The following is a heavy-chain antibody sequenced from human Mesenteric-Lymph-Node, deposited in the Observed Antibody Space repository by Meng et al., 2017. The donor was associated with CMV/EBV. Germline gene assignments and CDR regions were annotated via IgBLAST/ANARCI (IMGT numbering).Heavy chain of an antibody. V-gene: IGHV3-48*04. CDR1: TFTVIKTC. J-gene: IGHJ4*02. D-gene: IGHD4-11*01. Sequence: GESLKISCGASTFTVIKTCMNWVRQAPGKGLEWVSYISSSGSTIYYADSVKGRFTISRDNAKNSLYLQMNSLRAEDTAVYYCARDRGYSNYWGQGTLVTVSS. CDR3: ARDRGYSNY. CDR2: ISSSGSTI.